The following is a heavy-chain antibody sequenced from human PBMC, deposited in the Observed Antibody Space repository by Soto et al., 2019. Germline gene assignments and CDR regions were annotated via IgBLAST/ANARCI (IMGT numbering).Heavy chain of an antibody. CDR3: AKEATSLLWFGEPAVYYDY. CDR1: GFTFSSYA. Sequence: GGSLRLSCAASGFTFSSYAMSWVRQAPGKGLEWVSAISGSGGSTYYADSVKGRFTISRDNSKNTLYLQMNSLRAEDTAVYYCAKEATSLLWFGEPAVYYDYWGQGTLVTVSS. D-gene: IGHD3-10*01. V-gene: IGHV3-23*01. CDR2: ISGSGGST. J-gene: IGHJ4*02.